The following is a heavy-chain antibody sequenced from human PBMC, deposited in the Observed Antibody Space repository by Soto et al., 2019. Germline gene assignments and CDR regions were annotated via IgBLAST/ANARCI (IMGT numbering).Heavy chain of an antibody. CDR1: GFTFSSYS. D-gene: IGHD3-3*01. CDR2: ISSSSSYI. CDR3: ARPLPRDFWSGYHDYYYYMDV. V-gene: IGHV3-21*01. Sequence: GGSLRLSCAASGFTFSSYSMNWVRQAPGKGLEWVSSISSSSSYIYYADSVKGRFTISRDNAKNSLYLQMNSLRAEDTAVYYCARPLPRDFWSGYHDYYYYMDVWGKGTTVTVSS. J-gene: IGHJ6*03.